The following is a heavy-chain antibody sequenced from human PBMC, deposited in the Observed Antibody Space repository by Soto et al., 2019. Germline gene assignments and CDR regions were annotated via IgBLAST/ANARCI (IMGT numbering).Heavy chain of an antibody. CDR1: GGSISSSSYY. CDR2: IYYSGST. J-gene: IGHJ6*03. CDR3: ARQHFDWLVSPGNHPPLYYMDV. V-gene: IGHV4-39*01. D-gene: IGHD3-9*01. Sequence: PSETLSLTCTVSGGSISSSSYYWGWIRQPPGKGLEWIGSIYYSGSTYYNPSLKSRVTISVDTSKNQFSLKLSSVTAADTAVYYCARQHFDWLVSPGNHPPLYYMDVWGKGTTVTVSS.